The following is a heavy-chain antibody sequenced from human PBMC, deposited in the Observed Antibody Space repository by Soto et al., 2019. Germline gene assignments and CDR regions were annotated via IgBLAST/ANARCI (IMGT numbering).Heavy chain of an antibody. CDR2: ILPFFNTA. J-gene: IGHJ3*01. D-gene: IGHD2-15*01. CDR3: ASGHEFGGNSGAFDV. CDR1: GGSFRREA. V-gene: IGHV1-69*12. Sequence: QVQLVQSGAEVKKPGSSVKVSCKASGGSFRREAINWVRQAPGQGPEWMGGILPFFNTADYAQKFQGRVTLTADVSTTTVYMELGSLRFEDTAVYYGASGHEFGGNSGAFDVCGQGTMVIVSS.